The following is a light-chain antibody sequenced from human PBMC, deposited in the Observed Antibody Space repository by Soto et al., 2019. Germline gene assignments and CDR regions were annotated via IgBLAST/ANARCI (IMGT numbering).Light chain of an antibody. CDR2: EVS. V-gene: IGLV2-14*01. J-gene: IGLJ1*01. Sequence: QYAQTQPASVSGSPGQSITISCTGTSSDVGGYNYVSWYQQHPGKAPKTMVYEVSNRPSGVSNRFSGSKSGNTASLTISGLQAEDEADYYCASYTSSTTLVFGTGTKLTVL. CDR1: SSDVGGYNY. CDR3: ASYTSSTTLV.